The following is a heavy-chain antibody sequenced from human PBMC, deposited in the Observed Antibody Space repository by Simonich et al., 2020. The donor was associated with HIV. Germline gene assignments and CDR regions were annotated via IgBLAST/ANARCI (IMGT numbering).Heavy chain of an antibody. D-gene: IGHD2-8*01. V-gene: IGHV4-59*10. J-gene: IGHJ4*02. Sequence: QVQLQQWGAGLLKPSETLSLTCAVYGGSISSYYWSWIRQPAGKGLEWIGRIYTSGSTNYNPSLKSRVTISVDKSKKQLSLKVSSVTAADTAVYYCARDLITYGFDYWGQGTLVTVSS. CDR2: IYTSGST. CDR1: GGSISSYY. CDR3: ARDLITYGFDY.